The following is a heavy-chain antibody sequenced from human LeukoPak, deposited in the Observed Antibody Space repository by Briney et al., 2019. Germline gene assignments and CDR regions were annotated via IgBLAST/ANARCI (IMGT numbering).Heavy chain of an antibody. CDR3: ARDNGEDFWSGYPFDY. D-gene: IGHD3-3*01. V-gene: IGHV1-18*01. CDR2: INGYNAHA. Sequence: GASVKVSCKASGYSFNNFGISWMRQAPGQGLEWLAWINGYNAHALYAQKFQGRVTMTTDTSTSTAYMELRSLRSDDTAVYYCARDNGEDFWSGYPFDYWGQGTLVTVSS. J-gene: IGHJ4*02. CDR1: GYSFNNFG.